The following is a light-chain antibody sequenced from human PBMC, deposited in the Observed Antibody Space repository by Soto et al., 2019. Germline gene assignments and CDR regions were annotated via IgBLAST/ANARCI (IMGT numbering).Light chain of an antibody. CDR3: HRYYRSPPYS. J-gene: IGKJ2*03. Sequence: EIVLTQSPGTLSLSPGERATLSCRASQRVKNSHLAWYQQKPGQAPRLLIYAASYRATGIPDRFSGSGSGRDFSLIINSLEPEDFAVYYCHRYYRSPPYSVGQVTKLE. V-gene: IGKV3-20*01. CDR1: QRVKNSH. CDR2: AAS.